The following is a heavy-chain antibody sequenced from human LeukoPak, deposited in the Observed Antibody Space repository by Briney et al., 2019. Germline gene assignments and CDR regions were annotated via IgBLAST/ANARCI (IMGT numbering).Heavy chain of an antibody. CDR3: AKGEGYYFDY. J-gene: IGHJ4*02. CDR2: ISYDGSNK. V-gene: IGHV3-30*18. CDR1: GFTFSSYG. Sequence: GGSLRLSCAASGFTFSSYGMHWVRQAPGKGLEWVAVISYDGSNKYYADSVKGRFTISRDNSKNTLYLQMNSLRAEDTAVYYCAKGEGYYFDYWGQRTLVTVSS.